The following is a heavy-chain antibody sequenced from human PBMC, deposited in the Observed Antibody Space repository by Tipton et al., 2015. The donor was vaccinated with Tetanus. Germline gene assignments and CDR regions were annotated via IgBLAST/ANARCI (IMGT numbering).Heavy chain of an antibody. V-gene: IGHV5-51*01. D-gene: IGHD3-10*01. CDR1: GYSFTSYW. Sequence: VQLGQSGAEVKKPGESLKISCKGSGYSFTSYWIGWVRQMPGKGLEWMGIIYPGDSDTRYSPPFQGQVTISADKSISSAYLQWSSLKASDTAMYYCATTYYYGSGSPSNLDSWGQGTLVTVSS. J-gene: IGHJ5*01. CDR3: ATTYYYGSGSPSNLDS. CDR2: IYPGDSDT.